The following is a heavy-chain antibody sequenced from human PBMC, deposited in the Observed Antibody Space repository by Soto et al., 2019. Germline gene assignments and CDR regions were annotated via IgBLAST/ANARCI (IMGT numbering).Heavy chain of an antibody. CDR1: GGTFSSYA. J-gene: IGHJ6*02. V-gene: IGHV1-69*06. D-gene: IGHD1-1*01. CDR3: ARLNGRGYSLFYGMDV. Sequence: QVQLVQSGAEVKKPGSSVKVSCKASGGTFSSYAISWVRQAPGQGLXWMGGIIPIFGTANYAQKFQGRVTITADKSTSTAYMELSSLRSEDTAVYYCARLNGRGYSLFYGMDVWGQGTTVTVSS. CDR2: IIPIFGTA.